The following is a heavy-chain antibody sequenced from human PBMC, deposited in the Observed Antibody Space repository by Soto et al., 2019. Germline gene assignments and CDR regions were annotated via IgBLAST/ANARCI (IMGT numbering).Heavy chain of an antibody. Sequence: QVQLVQSGAEVKKPGSSVKVSCKASGGTFSRYTFTWVRQAPGQGLEWMGRIIPIVDIPNYAQKFQGRVTITADKSTSTAYMELRRSISDATLVYYSASSFTGVLVLGTSPPGGDNFGWDVW. CDR3: ASSFTGVLVLGTSPPGGDNFGWDV. CDR1: GGTFSRYT. CDR2: IIPIVDIP. V-gene: IGHV1-69*02. J-gene: IGHJ6*01. D-gene: IGHD2-8*02.